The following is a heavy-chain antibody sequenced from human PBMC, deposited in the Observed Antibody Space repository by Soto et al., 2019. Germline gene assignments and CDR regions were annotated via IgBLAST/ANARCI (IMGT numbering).Heavy chain of an antibody. Sequence: EVQLAESGGGLAQPGGSLRLSCAASGFTLSGYAMYWVRQAPGKGLEYVSGISSNGVGTYYANSVQGRFTISRDNSKNTVYLQMGSLRPEDMAVYYCARRARPDFYYMAVWGKGTTVTVSS. CDR3: ARRARPDFYYMAV. V-gene: IGHV3-64*01. J-gene: IGHJ6*03. CDR1: GFTLSGYA. D-gene: IGHD6-6*01. CDR2: ISSNGVGT.